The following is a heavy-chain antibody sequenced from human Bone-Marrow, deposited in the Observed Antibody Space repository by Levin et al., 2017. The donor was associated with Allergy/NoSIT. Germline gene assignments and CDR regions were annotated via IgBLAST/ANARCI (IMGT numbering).Heavy chain of an antibody. Sequence: NPGGSLRLSCKASGYSFSNYWIGWVRQMPGKGLESMGIIFPGDSDTRYSPSFQGQVTISVDKSISTAYLQWSSLRASDTAMYYCVRQGQGYSYVGYWGQGTLVTVSS. J-gene: IGHJ4*02. CDR2: IFPGDSDT. CDR1: GYSFSNYW. CDR3: VRQGQGYSYVGY. V-gene: IGHV5-51*01. D-gene: IGHD5-18*01.